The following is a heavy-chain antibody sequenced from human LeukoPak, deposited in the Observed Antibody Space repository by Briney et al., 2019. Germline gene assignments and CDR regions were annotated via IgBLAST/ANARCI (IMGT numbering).Heavy chain of an antibody. CDR1: GFTFSSYA. Sequence: PGGSLRLSCAASGFTFSSYAMSWVRQAPGKGLEWVSRINSDGSSTSYADSVKGRFTISRDNAKNTLYLQMNSLRAEDTAVYYCAKGSAFWSGPRLQGDYYYYMDVWGKGTTVTVSS. D-gene: IGHD3-3*01. V-gene: IGHV3-23*01. CDR3: AKGSAFWSGPRLQGDYYYYMDV. CDR2: INSDGSST. J-gene: IGHJ6*03.